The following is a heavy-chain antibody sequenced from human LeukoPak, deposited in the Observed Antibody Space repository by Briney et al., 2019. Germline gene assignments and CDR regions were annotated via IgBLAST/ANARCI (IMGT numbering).Heavy chain of an antibody. D-gene: IGHD6-19*01. J-gene: IGHJ4*02. V-gene: IGHV1-2*02. CDR1: GYTFTGYY. Sequence: ASVKVSCKASGYTFTGYYMHWVRQAPGQGLEWMGGINPNSGGTNYAQKFQGRVTMTRDTSISTAYMELSRLRSDDTAVYYCARAFSSGWSNRGRGFDYWGQGTLVTVSS. CDR3: ARAFSSGWSNRGRGFDY. CDR2: INPNSGGT.